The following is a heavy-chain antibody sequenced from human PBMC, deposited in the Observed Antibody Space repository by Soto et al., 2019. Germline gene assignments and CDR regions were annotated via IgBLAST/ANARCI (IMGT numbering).Heavy chain of an antibody. CDR3: ARWVSSSADSHLDD. V-gene: IGHV3-30-3*01. Sequence: QVQLVESGGGVVQPGRSLRLSCAASGFTFSSYAMHWVRQAPGKGLEWVAVISYDGSNKYYADSVKGRFTISRDNSQNTLYLQMNSLRAEDTAVYYCARWVSSSADSHLDDWGQGTLVTVSS. D-gene: IGHD6-6*01. CDR1: GFTFSSYA. CDR2: ISYDGSNK. J-gene: IGHJ4*02.